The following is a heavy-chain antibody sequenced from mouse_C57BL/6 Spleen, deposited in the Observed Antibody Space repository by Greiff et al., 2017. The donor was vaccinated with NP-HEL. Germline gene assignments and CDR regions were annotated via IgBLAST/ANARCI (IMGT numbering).Heavy chain of an antibody. CDR1: GYTFTSYW. J-gene: IGHJ2*01. CDR3: ARPYGYDGFDY. D-gene: IGHD2-2*01. Sequence: VQLQQPGAELVKPGASVKLSCKASGYTFTSYWMHWVKQRPGQGLEWIGMIHPNSGSTNYNEKFKSKATLTVDKSSSTAYMQLSSLTSEDSAVYYCARPYGYDGFDYWGQGTTLTVSS. CDR2: IHPNSGST. V-gene: IGHV1-64*01.